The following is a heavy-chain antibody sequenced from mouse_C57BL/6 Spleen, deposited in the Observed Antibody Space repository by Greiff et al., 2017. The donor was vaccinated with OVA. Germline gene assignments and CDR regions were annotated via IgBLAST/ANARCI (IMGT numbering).Heavy chain of an antibody. V-gene: IGHV1-76*01. D-gene: IGHD4-1*02. CDR1: GYTFTDYY. CDR3: AINWDGDPAWFAY. J-gene: IGHJ3*01. CDR2: IYPGSGNT. Sequence: QVQLQQSGAELVRPGASVKLSCKASGYTFTDYYINWVKQRPGQGLEWIARIYPGSGNTYYNEKFKGKATLTAAKSSSTAYMQLSSLTSEDSAVYFCAINWDGDPAWFAYWGQGTLVTVSA.